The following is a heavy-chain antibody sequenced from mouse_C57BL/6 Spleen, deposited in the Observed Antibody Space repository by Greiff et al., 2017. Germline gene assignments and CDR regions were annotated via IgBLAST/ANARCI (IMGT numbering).Heavy chain of an antibody. CDR1: GYTFTSYW. Sequence: QVQLQQSGAELAKPGASVKLSCKASGYTFTSYWMHWVKQRPGQGLDWIGYINPSSGYTKYTQKFKDKATLTADKSSSTAYMQLSSLTYEDSAVYYCARGGLLIFYAMDYWGQGTSVTVSS. CDR2: INPSSGYT. J-gene: IGHJ4*01. D-gene: IGHD2-3*01. CDR3: ARGGLLIFYAMDY. V-gene: IGHV1-7*01.